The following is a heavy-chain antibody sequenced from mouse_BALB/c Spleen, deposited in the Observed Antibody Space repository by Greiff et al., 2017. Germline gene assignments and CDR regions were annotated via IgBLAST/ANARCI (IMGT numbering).Heavy chain of an antibody. J-gene: IGHJ4*01. CDR2: IYPGSGST. V-gene: IGHV1S22*01. D-gene: IGHD2-12*01. CDR1: GYTFTSYW. CDR3: THDVDAMDY. Sequence: LKQPGSELVRPGASVKLSCKASGYTFTSYWMHWVKQRPGQGLEWIGNIYPGSGSTNYDEKFKSKATLTVDTSSSTAYMQLSSLTSEDSAVYYCTHDVDAMDYWGQGTSVTVSS.